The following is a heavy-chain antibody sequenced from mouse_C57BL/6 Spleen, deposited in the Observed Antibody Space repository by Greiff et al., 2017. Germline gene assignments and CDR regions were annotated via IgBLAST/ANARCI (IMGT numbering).Heavy chain of an antibody. Sequence: QVQLQQSGAELVKPGASVKISCKASGYAFSSYWMNWVKQRPGKGLEWIGQIYPGAGDTNYNGKFKGKATLTADKSSSTAYMQLSSLTSEDSAVYFCHYYGSSYYFDYWGQGTTLTVSS. J-gene: IGHJ2*01. CDR2: IYPGAGDT. CDR1: GYAFSSYW. V-gene: IGHV1-80*01. D-gene: IGHD1-1*01. CDR3: HYYGSSYYFDY.